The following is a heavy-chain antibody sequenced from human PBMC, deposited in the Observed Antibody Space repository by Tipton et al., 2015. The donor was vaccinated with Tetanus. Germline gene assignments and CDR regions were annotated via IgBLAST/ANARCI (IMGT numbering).Heavy chain of an antibody. J-gene: IGHJ4*02. D-gene: IGHD1-26*01. Sequence: LSLTCNVSGGSITSYYWSWIRQAPGKGLEWVAVISYDGSSEYYADSVKGRFTISRDNSKNTLYLQMNSLRAEDTAIYYSAKDYIMGATKGPYYFDSWGQGALVTVSS. CDR2: ISYDGSSE. V-gene: IGHV3-30*18. CDR3: AKDYIMGATKGPYYFDS. CDR1: GGSITSYY.